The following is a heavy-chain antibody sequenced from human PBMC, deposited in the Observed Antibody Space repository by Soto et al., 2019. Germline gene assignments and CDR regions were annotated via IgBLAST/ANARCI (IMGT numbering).Heavy chain of an antibody. V-gene: IGHV4-34*01. D-gene: IGHD3-3*01. CDR3: GRKKGFWSGYYRISSYGAFDI. CDR2: INHSGST. Sequence: PSETLSLTCAVYGGSFSGYYWSWIRQPPGKGLEWIGEINHSGSTNYNPSLKSRVTISVDTSKNQFSLKLSSVTAADTAVYYCGRKKGFWSGYYRISSYGAFDIWGQGTMVTVSS. J-gene: IGHJ3*02. CDR1: GGSFSGYY.